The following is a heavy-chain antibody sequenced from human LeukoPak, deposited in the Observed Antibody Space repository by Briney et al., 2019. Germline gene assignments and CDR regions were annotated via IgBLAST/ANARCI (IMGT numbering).Heavy chain of an antibody. D-gene: IGHD1-1*01. CDR3: AKGVAGTGSYYFDF. CDR2: ISGSGGST. V-gene: IGHV3-23*01. Sequence: GGSLRLSCAASGFTFSSYSMSWVRQAPGKGLEWVSAISGSGGSTSFADSVKGRFTISRDNSKNTMSVQMNSLRAEDTAVYYCAKGVAGTGSYYFDFWGQGTLVTVSS. CDR1: GFTFSSYS. J-gene: IGHJ4*02.